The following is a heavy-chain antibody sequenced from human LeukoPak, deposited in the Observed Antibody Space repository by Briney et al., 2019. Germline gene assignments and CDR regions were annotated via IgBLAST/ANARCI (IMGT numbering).Heavy chain of an antibody. CDR3: ARDPNYDTSGYYYGGDGVDY. Sequence: ASVKVSCKASGYTFTGYYIHWVRQAPGQGLEWMGWINPNSGDTHYAQKFQGRVTMTRDTSISTASMQLSRLRSDDTAVYSCARDPNYDTSGYYYGGDGVDYWGQGTLVTVSS. D-gene: IGHD3-22*01. V-gene: IGHV1-2*02. CDR2: INPNSGDT. CDR1: GYTFTGYY. J-gene: IGHJ4*02.